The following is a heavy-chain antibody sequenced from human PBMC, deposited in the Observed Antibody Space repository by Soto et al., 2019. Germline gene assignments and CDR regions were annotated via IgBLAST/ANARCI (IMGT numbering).Heavy chain of an antibody. CDR1: GGTFRNYP. CDR3: ARVSEFRAGHISHFHY. D-gene: IGHD6-13*01. Sequence: SVKVSCKASGGTFRNYPFSWVRQAPGQGLEWMGGIIPVIGVPSYVRKFQGRVTITADASTSTVYMDLSSLTSEDTAVYFCARVSEFRAGHISHFHYWGQGTLVTVSS. CDR2: IIPVIGVP. J-gene: IGHJ4*02. V-gene: IGHV1-69*10.